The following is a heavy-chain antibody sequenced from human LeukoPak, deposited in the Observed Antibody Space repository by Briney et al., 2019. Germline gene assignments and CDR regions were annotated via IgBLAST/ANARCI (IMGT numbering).Heavy chain of an antibody. J-gene: IGHJ4*02. V-gene: IGHV4-39*07. D-gene: IGHD5-18*01. CDR3: SASNQLWLRGLFDY. CDR2: IYYSGST. Sequence: SETLSLTCSVSGGSISSSGSFWGWIRQPPGKGLEWIGSIYYSGSTYYNPSLKSRVTISVDTSKNQFSLKLSSVTAADTAVYYCSASNQLWLRGLFDYWGQGTLVTVSS. CDR1: GGSISSSGSF.